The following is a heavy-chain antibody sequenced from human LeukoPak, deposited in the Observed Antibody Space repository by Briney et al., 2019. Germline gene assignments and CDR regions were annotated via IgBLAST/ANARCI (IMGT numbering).Heavy chain of an antibody. D-gene: IGHD3-22*01. J-gene: IGHJ4*02. V-gene: IGHV3-33*08. CDR3: ARGGYYYDSSGPLDY. CDR2: IWYDGSNK. Sequence: PGGSLRLSCAASGFTFSNCAMSWVRQAPGKGLEWVAVIWYDGSNKYYADSVKGRFTISRDNSKNTLYLQMNSLRAEDTAVYYCARGGYYYDSSGPLDYWGQGTLVTVSS. CDR1: GFTFSNCA.